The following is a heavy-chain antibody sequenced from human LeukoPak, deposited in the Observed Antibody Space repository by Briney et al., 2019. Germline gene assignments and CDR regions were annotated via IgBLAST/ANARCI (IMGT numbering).Heavy chain of an antibody. CDR1: GYTFTIYY. CDR3: AMPGDYYDSSGYYSQVDY. D-gene: IGHD3-22*01. J-gene: IGHJ4*02. CDR2: INPSGGST. Sequence: ASVNVSFKASGYTFTIYYMHWVRQAPGQGLEWMGIINPSGGSTSYAQKFQGRVTMTRDTSTSTVYMELSSLRSEDTAVYYCAMPGDYYDSSGYYSQVDYWGQGTLVTVSS. V-gene: IGHV1-46*01.